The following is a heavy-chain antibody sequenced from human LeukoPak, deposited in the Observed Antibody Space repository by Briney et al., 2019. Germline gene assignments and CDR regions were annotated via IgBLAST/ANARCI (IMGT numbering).Heavy chain of an antibody. D-gene: IGHD3-3*02. CDR1: GFTFSTYW. V-gene: IGHV3-74*01. CDR2: IDNDGSGT. Sequence: PGGSLRLSCAASGFTFSTYWMPWVRQTPGKGLVWVSRIDNDGSGTSYADSVKGRFTISRDNARNTLYLQMNSLRVEDTAVYYCARDGILGSHDCWGQGTLVTVSS. J-gene: IGHJ4*02. CDR3: ARDGILGSHDC.